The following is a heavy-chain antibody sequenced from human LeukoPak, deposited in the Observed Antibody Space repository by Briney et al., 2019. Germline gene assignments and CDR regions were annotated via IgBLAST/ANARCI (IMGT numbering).Heavy chain of an antibody. D-gene: IGHD5-18*01. Sequence: SETLSLTCAVYGGSFSGYYWSWIRQPPGKGLEWIGEINHSGSTNCNPSLKSRVTISVDTSKNQFSLKLSSVTAADTAVYYCARHRAHTASFDYWGQGTLVTVSS. J-gene: IGHJ4*02. CDR1: GGSFSGYY. V-gene: IGHV4-34*01. CDR2: INHSGST. CDR3: ARHRAHTASFDY.